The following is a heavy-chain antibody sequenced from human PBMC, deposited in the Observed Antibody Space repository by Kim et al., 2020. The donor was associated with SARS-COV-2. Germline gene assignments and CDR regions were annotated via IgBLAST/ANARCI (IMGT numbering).Heavy chain of an antibody. V-gene: IGHV1-18*01. J-gene: IGHJ4*02. Sequence: KLQGRVTMTTDTSTSTAYMELMSLRSDDTAVYYCARDEYSSSFEGIYFDYWGQGTLVTVSS. D-gene: IGHD6-13*01. CDR3: ARDEYSSSFEGIYFDY.